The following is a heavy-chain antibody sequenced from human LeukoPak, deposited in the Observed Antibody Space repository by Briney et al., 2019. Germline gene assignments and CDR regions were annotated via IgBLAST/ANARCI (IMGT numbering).Heavy chain of an antibody. J-gene: IGHJ4*02. V-gene: IGHV3-30*03. Sequence: GGSLRLSCVTSGFTFNSYGFYWVRQAPGKGLEWAAVISYDGSKRYYADSVKGRFTISRDTSNKTAYLGMNSLRVDDTAVYYCARDVISRQMITLGLGFWGQGTLVTVSS. CDR3: ARDVISRQMITLGLGF. D-gene: IGHD1-20*01. CDR2: ISYDGSKR. CDR1: GFTFNSYG.